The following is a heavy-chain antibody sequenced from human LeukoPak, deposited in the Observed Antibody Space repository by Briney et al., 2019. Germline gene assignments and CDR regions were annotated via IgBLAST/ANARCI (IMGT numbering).Heavy chain of an antibody. Sequence: GASVKVSCKASGYSFISNGISWVRQAPGRGREWMGWISAYNGNTNYAQKLQGRVTMTTDTSTSTAYMELRSLRSDDTAVYYCARDDGQLSYPFDYWGQGTLVTVSS. CDR2: ISAYNGNT. D-gene: IGHD2-2*01. CDR3: ARDDGQLSYPFDY. J-gene: IGHJ4*02. CDR1: GYSFISNG. V-gene: IGHV1-18*04.